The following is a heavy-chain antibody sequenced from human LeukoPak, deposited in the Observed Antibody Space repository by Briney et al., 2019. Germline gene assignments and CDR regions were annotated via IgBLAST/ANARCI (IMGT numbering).Heavy chain of an antibody. V-gene: IGHV3-7*01. CDR3: ARGLDCRSTSCYLDN. D-gene: IGHD2-2*01. J-gene: IGHJ4*02. Sequence: GGSLRLSCAASGFTFTKYWMTWVRQAPGKGLEWVANIKQDGSEKFYVDSVKGRFTISRDDAKNSLDLQINSLGAEDTAVYYCARGLDCRSTSCYLDNWGQGTLVTVSS. CDR1: GFTFTKYW. CDR2: IKQDGSEK.